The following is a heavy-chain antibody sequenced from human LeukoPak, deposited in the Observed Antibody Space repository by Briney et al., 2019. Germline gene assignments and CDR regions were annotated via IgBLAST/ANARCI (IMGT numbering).Heavy chain of an antibody. CDR2: ISYDGSNK. Sequence: GGSLRLSCAASGFTFSSYAMHWVRQAPGKGLEWEAVISYDGSNKYYADSVKGRFTVSRDNSKNTLFLQMNSLRAEDTAVYYCAKDGGLWVSAHWGDSWGRGTLVTVSS. J-gene: IGHJ4*02. V-gene: IGHV3-30-3*01. CDR3: AKDGGLWVSAHWGDS. CDR1: GFTFSSYA. D-gene: IGHD7-27*01.